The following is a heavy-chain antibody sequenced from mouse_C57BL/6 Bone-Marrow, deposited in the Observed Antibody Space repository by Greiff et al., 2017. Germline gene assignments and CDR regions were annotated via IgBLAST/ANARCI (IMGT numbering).Heavy chain of an antibody. Sequence: EVQLQQSGPELVKPGASVKIPCKASGYTFTDYNMDWVKQSHGRSLEWIGDINPNNGGTIYNQKFKGKATLTVDQSSSTAYMELRSLTSEDTAVYYCAREGLGGGFDYWGQGTTLTVSS. CDR2: INPNNGGT. D-gene: IGHD4-1*01. J-gene: IGHJ2*01. V-gene: IGHV1-18*01. CDR3: AREGLGGGFDY. CDR1: GYTFTDYN.